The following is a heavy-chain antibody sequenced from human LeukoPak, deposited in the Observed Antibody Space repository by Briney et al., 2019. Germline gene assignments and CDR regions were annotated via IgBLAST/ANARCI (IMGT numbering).Heavy chain of an antibody. CDR2: INHSGST. D-gene: IGHD3-10*01. Sequence: PSETLSLTCAVYGGSFSGYYWSWIRQPPGKGLEWIGEINHSGSTNYNPSLKSRVTISVDTSKNQFSLKLSSVTAADTAVYYCARGRATPRPLGGTRVTYFDLWGRGTLVTVSS. CDR1: GGSFSGYY. J-gene: IGHJ2*01. CDR3: ARGRATPRPLGGTRVTYFDL. V-gene: IGHV4-34*01.